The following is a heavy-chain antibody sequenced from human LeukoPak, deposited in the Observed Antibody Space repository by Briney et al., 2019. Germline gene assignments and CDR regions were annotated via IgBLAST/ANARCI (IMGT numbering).Heavy chain of an antibody. CDR2: TDYRSKWYN. Sequence: SQTLSLTCAISGDSVSSNSAAWNWIRQSPSRGLEWLGRTDYRSKWYNDYAVSVKSRVTINPDTSRNEFSLHLNPVTPEDTAVYYCARGVSSRGRFDYWGRGTLVTVSS. CDR1: GDSVSSNSAA. V-gene: IGHV6-1*01. J-gene: IGHJ4*02. D-gene: IGHD6-19*01. CDR3: ARGVSSRGRFDY.